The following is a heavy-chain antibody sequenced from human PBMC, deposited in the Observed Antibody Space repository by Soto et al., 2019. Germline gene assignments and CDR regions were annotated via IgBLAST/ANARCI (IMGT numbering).Heavy chain of an antibody. V-gene: IGHV1-69*13. J-gene: IGHJ4*02. CDR1: GGTFSSYA. Sequence: ASVKVSCKASGGTFSSYAISWVRQAPGQGLERMGGIIPIFGTANYAQKLQGRVTITADESTSTAYMELSSLRSEDTAVYYCARAPSDLPNDYWGQGTLVTVSS. CDR3: ARAPSDLPNDY. CDR2: IIPIFGTA.